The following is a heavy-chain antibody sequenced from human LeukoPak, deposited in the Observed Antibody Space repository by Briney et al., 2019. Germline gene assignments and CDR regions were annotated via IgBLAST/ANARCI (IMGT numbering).Heavy chain of an antibody. D-gene: IGHD6-13*01. Sequence: GGLRLSCAASGFTFSSYSMNWVRQAPGKGLEWVSSISSSSSYIYYADSVKGRFTISRDNAKNSLYLQMNSLRAEDTAVYYCAKLAAAGPFEDWGQGTLVTVSS. V-gene: IGHV3-21*01. J-gene: IGHJ4*02. CDR1: GFTFSSYS. CDR2: ISSSSSYI. CDR3: AKLAAAGPFED.